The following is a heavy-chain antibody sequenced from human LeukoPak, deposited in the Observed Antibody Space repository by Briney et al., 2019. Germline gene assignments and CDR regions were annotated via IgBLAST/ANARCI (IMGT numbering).Heavy chain of an antibody. D-gene: IGHD2-15*01. CDR3: ASPVVAATPDY. Sequence: ASVKVSCKASGGTFSSYAISWVRQAPGQGLEWMGRINPNSGGTNYAQKFQGRVTMTRDTSISTAYMELSRLRSDDTAVYYCASPVVAATPDYWGQGTLVTVSS. CDR2: INPNSGGT. J-gene: IGHJ4*02. V-gene: IGHV1-2*06. CDR1: GGTFSSYA.